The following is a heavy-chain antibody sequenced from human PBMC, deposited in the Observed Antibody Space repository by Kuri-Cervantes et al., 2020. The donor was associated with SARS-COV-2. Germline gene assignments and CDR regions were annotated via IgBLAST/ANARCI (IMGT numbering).Heavy chain of an antibody. CDR3: ARDGYDFWSGSFFDI. J-gene: IGHJ3*02. CDR1: GGTFSNYA. Sequence: SVKVSCKASGGTFSNYALSWVRQAPGQGLEWMGGIIPIFGTTNYAQRFQGRVTIIPDGSTSTAYMELSSLGFEDTAVHYCARDGYDFWSGSFFDIWGQGTMVTVSS. CDR2: IIPIFGTT. D-gene: IGHD3-3*01. V-gene: IGHV1-69*13.